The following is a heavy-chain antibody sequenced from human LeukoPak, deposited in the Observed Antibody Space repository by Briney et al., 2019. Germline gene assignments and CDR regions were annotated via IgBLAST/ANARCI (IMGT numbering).Heavy chain of an antibody. V-gene: IGHV1-8*03. D-gene: IGHD5-18*01. Sequence: ASVKVSCKASGYTFTSYDINWVRQATGQGLEWMGWMNPNSGNTGYAQKFQGRVTITRNTSISTAYMELSSLRSEDTAVYYCARGRIQQDPPGTYYYYMDVWGKGTTVTVSS. CDR1: GYTFTSYD. J-gene: IGHJ6*03. CDR3: ARGRIQQDPPGTYYYYMDV. CDR2: MNPNSGNT.